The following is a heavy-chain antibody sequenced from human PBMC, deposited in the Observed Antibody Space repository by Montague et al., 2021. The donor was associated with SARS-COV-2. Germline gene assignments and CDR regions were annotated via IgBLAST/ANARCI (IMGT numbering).Heavy chain of an antibody. CDR3: ARADITMVRGVSRWAFDI. Sequence: SETLPLTCTVSGGSISTYYWSWIRQPPGKGLEWIGYIYYSGSTNYYPSLKSRVTISVDTSKNQFSLKLSSVTAADTAAYYCARADITMVRGVSRWAFDIWGQGTMVTVSS. V-gene: IGHV4-59*01. D-gene: IGHD3-10*01. J-gene: IGHJ3*02. CDR1: GGSISTYY. CDR2: IYYSGST.